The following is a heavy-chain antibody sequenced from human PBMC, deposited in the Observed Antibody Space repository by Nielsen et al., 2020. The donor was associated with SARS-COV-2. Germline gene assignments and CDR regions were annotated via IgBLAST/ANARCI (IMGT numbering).Heavy chain of an antibody. Sequence: GESLKISCGASGFTFSNYVMHWVRQAPGKGLEWVAVISYDGRDEYYGDFVKGRFTISRDNSKNTLYLQMNSLTTEDTAVYYCAKAHPVCDGDCSSIYYFYGMDVWGQGTTATVSS. J-gene: IGHJ6*02. CDR1: GFTFSNYV. V-gene: IGHV3-30*18. D-gene: IGHD2-21*02. CDR3: AKAHPVCDGDCSSIYYFYGMDV. CDR2: ISYDGRDE.